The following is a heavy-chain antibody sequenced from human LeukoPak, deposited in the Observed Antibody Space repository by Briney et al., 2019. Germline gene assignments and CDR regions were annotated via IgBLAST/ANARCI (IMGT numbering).Heavy chain of an antibody. D-gene: IGHD6-19*01. CDR2: INPSGGST. CDR3: ARANGYSSGWYNFDY. Sequence: ASVKVSCTASGYTFTSYYMHWVRRAPGQGLEWMGIINPSGGSTSYAQKFQGRVTMTRGTSTSTVYMELSSLRSEDTAVYYCARANGYSSGWYNFDYWGQGTLVTVSS. V-gene: IGHV1-46*01. J-gene: IGHJ4*02. CDR1: GYTFTSYY.